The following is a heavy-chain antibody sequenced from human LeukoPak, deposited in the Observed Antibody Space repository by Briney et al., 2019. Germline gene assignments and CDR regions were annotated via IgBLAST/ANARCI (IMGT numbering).Heavy chain of an antibody. CDR1: GFTFSSYA. D-gene: IGHD6-19*01. V-gene: IGHV3-23*01. Sequence: PGGSLRLSCAASGFTFSSYAMSWVRQAPGKGLEWVSAISGSGGSTYYADSVKGRFTISRDNSKNTLYLQMNSLRAEDTAVCYCAKVRARGVAVAGLDYWGQGTLVTVSS. J-gene: IGHJ4*02. CDR3: AKVRARGVAVAGLDY. CDR2: ISGSGGST.